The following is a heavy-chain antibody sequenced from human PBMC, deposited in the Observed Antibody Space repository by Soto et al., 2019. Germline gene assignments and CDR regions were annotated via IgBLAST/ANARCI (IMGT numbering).Heavy chain of an antibody. CDR3: ARHSNRNYGLYYFDY. V-gene: IGHV4-59*08. J-gene: IGHJ4*02. CDR2: IYYSGST. D-gene: IGHD4-4*01. CDR1: GFTFSDYA. Sequence: GSLRLSCAASGFTFSDYAMTWVRQAPGKGLDWIGYIYYSGSTKYKPSLKSRVTISVDTSKNQFSLKVSSATAADTAVYYCARHSNRNYGLYYFDYWGLGALVTVSS.